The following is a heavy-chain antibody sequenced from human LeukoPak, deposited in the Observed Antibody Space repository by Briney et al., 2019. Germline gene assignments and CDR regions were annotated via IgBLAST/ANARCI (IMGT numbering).Heavy chain of an antibody. CDR1: GVSIRSGGYS. CDR3: ARASLGYCSSTSCPRGAFDI. D-gene: IGHD2-2*01. Sequence: SETLSLTCAVSGVSIRSGGYSWSWIRQPPGKGLEWIGYIYYSGSTYYNPSLKSRVTISVDTSKNQFSLKLSSVTAADTAVYYCARASLGYCSSTSCPRGAFDIWGQGTMVTVSS. J-gene: IGHJ3*02. CDR2: IYYSGST. V-gene: IGHV4-30-4*07.